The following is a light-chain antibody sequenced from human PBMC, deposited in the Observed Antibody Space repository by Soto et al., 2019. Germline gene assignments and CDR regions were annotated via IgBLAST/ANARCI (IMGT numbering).Light chain of an antibody. Sequence: EIVLTQSPATLSLSPGERATLSCRASQTVSSFLGWYQQKPGKAPRLLIYDASNMATGIPARFSGSGSGTDFTLTISSLEPEDFAVYYCQQRSHWPRTFGQGTKVEIK. V-gene: IGKV3-11*01. CDR2: DAS. CDR1: QTVSSF. J-gene: IGKJ1*01. CDR3: QQRSHWPRT.